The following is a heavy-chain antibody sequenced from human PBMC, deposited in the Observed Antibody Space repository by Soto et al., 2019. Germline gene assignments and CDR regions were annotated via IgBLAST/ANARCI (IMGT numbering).Heavy chain of an antibody. CDR1: GFTFSSYG. D-gene: IGHD6-6*01. V-gene: IGHV3-30*18. Sequence: PGGSLRLSCAASGFTFSSYGMHWVRQAPGKGLEWVAVISYDGSNKYYADSVKGRFTISRDNSKNTLYLQMNSLRAEDTAVYYCAKLRIEYSSSSFDYWGQGTLVTVSS. J-gene: IGHJ4*02. CDR2: ISYDGSNK. CDR3: AKLRIEYSSSSFDY.